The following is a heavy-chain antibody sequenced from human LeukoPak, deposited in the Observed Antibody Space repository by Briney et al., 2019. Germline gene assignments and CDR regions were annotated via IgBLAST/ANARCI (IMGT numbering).Heavy chain of an antibody. V-gene: IGHV3-15*01. CDR3: PRDLLPAAGEYYFDY. J-gene: IGHJ4*02. CDR1: GFTFSNAW. D-gene: IGHD6-13*01. Sequence: GGSLRLSCAGSGFTFSNAWLSWVRQAPGKGLQWLGRIKSKTYGETTDYGAPVTGRFTISRDNSKNTLYLQMNSLRAEDTAVYYCPRDLLPAAGEYYFDYWGQGTLVTVSS. CDR2: IKSKTYGETT.